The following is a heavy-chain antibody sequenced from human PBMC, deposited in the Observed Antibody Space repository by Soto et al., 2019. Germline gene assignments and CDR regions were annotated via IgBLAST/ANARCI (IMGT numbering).Heavy chain of an antibody. CDR3: AGHSGQWLAQFDY. CDR2: IYYSGST. V-gene: IGHV4-59*08. D-gene: IGHD6-19*01. CDR1: GGSISSYY. J-gene: IGHJ4*02. Sequence: PSETLSLTCTVSGGSISSYYWSWIRQPPGKGLEWIGYIYYSGSTNYNPSLKSRVTISVDTSKNQFSLKLSSVTAADTAVYYCAGHSGQWLAQFDYWGQGTLVTVSS.